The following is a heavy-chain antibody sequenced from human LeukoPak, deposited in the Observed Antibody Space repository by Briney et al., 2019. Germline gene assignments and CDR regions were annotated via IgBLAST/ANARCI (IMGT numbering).Heavy chain of an antibody. CDR2: ISSSGSGDNT. Sequence: GGSLRLSCAASGVTLSTYAMSWARQAPGKGLEWVSGISSSGSGDNTYYADSVKGRFTISRDSSKNTLFLHMNTLRAEDTAIYYCAKDRRVGPSYGYFDLWGRGTLVTVSS. V-gene: IGHV3-23*01. CDR1: GVTLSTYA. J-gene: IGHJ2*01. D-gene: IGHD1-26*01. CDR3: AKDRRVGPSYGYFDL.